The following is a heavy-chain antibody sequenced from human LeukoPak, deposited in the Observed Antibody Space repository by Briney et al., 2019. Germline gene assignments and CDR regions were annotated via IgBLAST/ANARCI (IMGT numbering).Heavy chain of an antibody. CDR3: ARGKLLLWFGELGDYFDY. J-gene: IGHJ4*02. V-gene: IGHV1-2*02. CDR1: GYTFTGCY. Sequence: ASVKVSCKASGYTFTGCYMHWVRQAPGQGLGRMGWINPNSGGTNYAQKFQARVTMTRATSISTAYMEMSRLRSDDTAVYYCARGKLLLWFGELGDYFDYWGQGTLVTVSS. D-gene: IGHD3-10*01. CDR2: INPNSGGT.